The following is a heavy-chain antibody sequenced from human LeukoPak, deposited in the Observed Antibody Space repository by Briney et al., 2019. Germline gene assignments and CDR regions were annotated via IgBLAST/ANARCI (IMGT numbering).Heavy chain of an antibody. D-gene: IGHD3-3*01. CDR1: GYTFTGYY. J-gene: IGHJ5*02. V-gene: IGHV1-2*02. CDR2: INPKSGGT. CDR3: ARDQYYDFWSGRFDP. Sequence: ASVKVSCKASGYTFTGYYMHWVRQAPGQGLEWMGLINPKSGGTNYAQKFQGRVTMTRDTSISTAYMELARLRSDDTAVYYCARDQYYDFWSGRFDPWGQGTLVTVSS.